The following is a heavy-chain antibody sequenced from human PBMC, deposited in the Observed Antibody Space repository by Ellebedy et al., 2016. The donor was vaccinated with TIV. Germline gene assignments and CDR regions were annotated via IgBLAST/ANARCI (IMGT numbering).Heavy chain of an antibody. CDR3: ARDGVGFGELPIYGMDV. D-gene: IGHD3-10*01. V-gene: IGHV3-23*01. Sequence: GGSLRLSCAASGFTFSSYAMSWVCQAPGKGLEWVSAISGSGGNTYYADSVKGRFTISRDNSKNTLYLQMNSLRAEDTAVYYCARDGVGFGELPIYGMDVWGQGTTVTVSS. CDR2: ISGSGGNT. J-gene: IGHJ6*02. CDR1: GFTFSSYA.